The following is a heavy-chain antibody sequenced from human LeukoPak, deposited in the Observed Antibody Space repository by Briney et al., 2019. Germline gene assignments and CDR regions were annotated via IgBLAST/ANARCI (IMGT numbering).Heavy chain of an antibody. CDR1: GFTFSSYA. CDR2: ISYDGSNK. V-gene: IGHV3-30*04. CDR3: ASPYSSRWYELCY. Sequence: GGSLRLSCAASGFTFSSYAMHWVRQAPGKGLEWVAVISYDGSNKYYADSVKGRFTISRDNAKNSLYLQMNSLRAEDTAVYYCASPYSSRWYELCYWGQGTLVTVSS. J-gene: IGHJ4*02. D-gene: IGHD6-13*01.